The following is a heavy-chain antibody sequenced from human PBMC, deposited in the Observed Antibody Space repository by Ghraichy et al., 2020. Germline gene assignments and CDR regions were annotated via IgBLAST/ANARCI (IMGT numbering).Heavy chain of an antibody. V-gene: IGHV3-73*01. CDR3: TRPGPNTARGPFDI. Sequence: GALRLSCAASGFTFSGSAMHWVRQASGKGLEWVGRIRSKANSYATAYAASVKGRFTISRDDSKNTAYLQMNSLKTEDTAVYYCTRPGPNTARGPFDIWGQGTMVTVSS. D-gene: IGHD5-18*01. J-gene: IGHJ3*02. CDR2: IRSKANSYAT. CDR1: GFTFSGSA.